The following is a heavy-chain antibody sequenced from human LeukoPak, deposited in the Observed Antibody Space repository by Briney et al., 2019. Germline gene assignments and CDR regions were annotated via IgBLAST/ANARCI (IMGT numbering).Heavy chain of an antibody. V-gene: IGHV4-39*01. CDR2: IYYSGST. J-gene: IGHJ5*02. CDR3: AKGKQDWFDP. Sequence: KPSETLSLTCTVSGGSISSSSYYWGWIRQPPGKGLEWIGSIYYSGSTYYNPSLKSRVTISVDTSKNQFSLKLSSVTAADTAVYYCAKGKQDWFDPWGQGTLSPSPQ. CDR1: GGSISSSSYY.